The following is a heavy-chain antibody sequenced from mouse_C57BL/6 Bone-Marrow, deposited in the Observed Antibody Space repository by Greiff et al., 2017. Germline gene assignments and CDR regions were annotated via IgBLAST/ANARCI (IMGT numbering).Heavy chain of an antibody. CDR3: STGSLSWDY. Sequence: VQLKESGAELVRPGASVKLSCTASGFNIKDDYMHWVKQRPEQGLEWIGWIDPENGATEYASKFQGKATITAATSSNTAYLQLSSLTSEDTAVYYCSTGSLSWDYWGQGTTLTVSS. V-gene: IGHV14-4*01. D-gene: IGHD1-1*01. J-gene: IGHJ2*01. CDR1: GFNIKDDY. CDR2: IDPENGAT.